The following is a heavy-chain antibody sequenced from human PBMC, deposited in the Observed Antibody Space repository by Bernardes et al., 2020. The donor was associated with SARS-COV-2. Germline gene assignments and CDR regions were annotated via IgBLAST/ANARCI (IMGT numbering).Heavy chain of an antibody. J-gene: IGHJ5*02. CDR3: ARHYDFWSGYILGWFDP. V-gene: IGHV4-39*01. CDR2: IYYSGGT. Sequence: SETLSLTCTVSGGSISSSSYYWGWIRQPPGKGLEWIGSIYYSGGTYYNPSLKSRVTISVDTSKNQFSLKLSSVTAADTAVYYCARHYDFWSGYILGWFDPWGQGTLVTVSS. CDR1: GGSISSSSYY. D-gene: IGHD3-3*01.